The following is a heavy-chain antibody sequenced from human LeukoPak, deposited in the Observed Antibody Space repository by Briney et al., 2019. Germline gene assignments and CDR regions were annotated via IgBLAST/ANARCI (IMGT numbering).Heavy chain of an antibody. CDR1: GGSISNYY. V-gene: IGHV4-59*01. Sequence: SETLSLTCTVSGGSISNYYWNWIRQPPGKGLEWIGYLYNTRNTYYNPSLKSRVTISVDTSKNQFSLKVSSVTAADTAVYYCAREKNGNEPFDYWGQGTLVTVSS. D-gene: IGHD4-23*01. CDR2: LYNTRNT. J-gene: IGHJ4*02. CDR3: AREKNGNEPFDY.